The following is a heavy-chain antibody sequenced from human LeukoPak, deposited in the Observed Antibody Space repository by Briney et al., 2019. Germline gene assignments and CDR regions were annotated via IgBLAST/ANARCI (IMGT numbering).Heavy chain of an antibody. CDR3: ARDFAAAGTYYGMDV. J-gene: IGHJ6*02. Sequence: PGGSLRLSCAASGFTFSSYWMSWVRQAPGKGLEWVANIKQDGSEQYYVDSVKGRFTISRDNAKNSLYLQMNSLRAEDTAVYYCARDFAAAGTYYGMDVWGQGTTVTVSS. V-gene: IGHV3-7*01. CDR2: IKQDGSEQ. D-gene: IGHD6-13*01. CDR1: GFTFSSYW.